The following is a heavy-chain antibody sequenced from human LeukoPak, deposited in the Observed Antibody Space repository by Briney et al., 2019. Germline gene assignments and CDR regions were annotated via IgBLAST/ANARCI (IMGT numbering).Heavy chain of an antibody. D-gene: IGHD2-2*01. V-gene: IGHV1-24*01. J-gene: IGHJ3*02. Sequence: WASVKVSCKVSGYTLTELSMHWVRQAPGKGLEWMGGFDPEDGETIYAQKFQGRVTITADESTSTAYMELSSLRSEDTAVYYCALYCSSTSCSGDAFDIWGQGTMVTVSS. CDR1: GYTLTELS. CDR2: FDPEDGET. CDR3: ALYCSSTSCSGDAFDI.